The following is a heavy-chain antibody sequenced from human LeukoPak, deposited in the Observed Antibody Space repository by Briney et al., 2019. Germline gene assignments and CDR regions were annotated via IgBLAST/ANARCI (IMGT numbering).Heavy chain of an antibody. J-gene: IGHJ4*02. Sequence: GGSLRLSCAASGFTFSSYEMNWVRQAPGEGLEWVSYISSSGSTIYYADSVKGRFTISRDNAKNSLYLQMNSLRAEDTAVYYCARGSGQQLLYYFDYWGQGTLVTVSS. CDR3: ARGSGQQLLYYFDY. D-gene: IGHD6-13*01. V-gene: IGHV3-48*03. CDR1: GFTFSSYE. CDR2: ISSSGSTI.